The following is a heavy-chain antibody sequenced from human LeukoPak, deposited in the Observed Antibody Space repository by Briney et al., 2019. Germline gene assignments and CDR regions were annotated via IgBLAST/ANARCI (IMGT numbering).Heavy chain of an antibody. Sequence: PGGSLRLSCAASGFAFSSYAMNWVRQAPGKGLEWIGSIYHSGSTYYNPSLKSRVTISVDTSKNQFSLKLSSVTAADTAVYYCARESRQLLNWFDPWGQGTLVTVSS. CDR3: ARESRQLLNWFDP. CDR1: GFAFSSYA. D-gene: IGHD2-2*01. J-gene: IGHJ5*02. V-gene: IGHV4-38-2*02. CDR2: IYHSGST.